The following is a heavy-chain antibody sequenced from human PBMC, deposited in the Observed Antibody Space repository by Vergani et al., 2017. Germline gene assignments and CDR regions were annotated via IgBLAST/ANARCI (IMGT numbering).Heavy chain of an antibody. J-gene: IGHJ6*02. CDR2: ISGSGGNT. D-gene: IGHD2-2*01. CDR1: GFRFREHG. Sequence: EVQLLESGGGSVQPGESLRLSCVASGFRFREHGMNWVRQAPGKGLEWVSGISGSGGNTYYANSVKGRFTISRDNSKNTLYLQMNSLRADDTAVYYCAKGVYCSSTSCYEGRGYYYGMGVWGQGP. V-gene: IGHV3-23*01. CDR3: AKGVYCSSTSCYEGRGYYYGMGV.